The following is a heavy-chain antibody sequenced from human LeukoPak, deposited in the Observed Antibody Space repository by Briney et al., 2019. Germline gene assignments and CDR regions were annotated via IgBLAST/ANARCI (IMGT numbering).Heavy chain of an antibody. V-gene: IGHV4-34*01. CDR2: INHSGST. Sequence: TSETLSLTRAVYGGSFSGYYWSWIRQPPGKGLEWIGEINHSGSTNYNPSLKSRVTISVDTSKNQFSLKLSSVTAADTAVYYCARGGIAAAGVAYYYYYGMDVWGQGTTVTVSS. CDR1: GGSFSGYY. J-gene: IGHJ6*02. D-gene: IGHD6-13*01. CDR3: ARGGIAAAGVAYYYYYGMDV.